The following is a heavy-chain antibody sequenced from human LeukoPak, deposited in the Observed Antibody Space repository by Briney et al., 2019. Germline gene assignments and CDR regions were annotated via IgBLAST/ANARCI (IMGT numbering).Heavy chain of an antibody. CDR2: IYPYTGAT. Sequence: ASLKVSCKASGYTFSGTGWYLYWLRQAPGQGLECMGWIYPYTGATHYAQKFQGSVAMTRDTSISTAYMVLSRLRPDDTAVYYCARDGPAQMVDFDYWGQGTLVTVSS. CDR3: ARDGPAQMVDFDY. V-gene: IGHV1-2*02. CDR1: GYTFSGTGWY. J-gene: IGHJ4*02. D-gene: IGHD3-10*01.